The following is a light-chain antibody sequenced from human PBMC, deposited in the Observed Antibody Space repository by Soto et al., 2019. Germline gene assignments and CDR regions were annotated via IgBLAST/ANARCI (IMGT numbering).Light chain of an antibody. V-gene: IGLV2-14*01. CDR1: SSDIGAYNF. J-gene: IGLJ3*02. CDR2: EVS. Sequence: QSVLTQPASVSGSPGQSITISCTGTSSDIGAYNFVSWFQHHPDKAPKLLIYEVSNRLSGISDRFSGSKSDNTASLTISGLQAEDEADYYCTSFTTSNTWVFGGGTKLTVL. CDR3: TSFTTSNTWV.